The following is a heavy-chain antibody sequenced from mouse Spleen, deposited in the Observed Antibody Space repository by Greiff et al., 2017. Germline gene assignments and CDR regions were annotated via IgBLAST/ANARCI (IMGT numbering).Heavy chain of an antibody. CDR3: ARYYYDYAWFAY. CDR2: IHPNSGST. V-gene: IGHV1-64*01. CDR1: GYTFTSYW. Sequence: VQLQQPGAELVKPGASVKLSCKASGYTFTSYWMHWVKQRPGQGLEWIGMIHPNSGSTNYNEKFKSKATLTVDKSSSTAYMQLSSLTSEDSAVYYCARYYYDYAWFAYWGQGTLVTVSA. J-gene: IGHJ3*01. D-gene: IGHD2-4*01.